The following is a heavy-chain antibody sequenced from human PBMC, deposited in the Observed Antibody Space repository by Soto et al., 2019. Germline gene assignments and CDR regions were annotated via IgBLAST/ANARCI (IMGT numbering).Heavy chain of an antibody. Sequence: PGESLKISCKGSGYSFTSYWIGWVRQMPGKGLEWMGIIYPGDSDTRYSPSFQGQVTISADKSISTAYLQWSSLKASDTAMYYCARQAVEMATTPRLPYWNYYYGMDVWGQGTTVTVSS. CDR1: GYSFTSYW. V-gene: IGHV5-51*01. CDR2: IYPGDSDT. D-gene: IGHD5-12*01. CDR3: ARQAVEMATTPRLPYWNYYYGMDV. J-gene: IGHJ6*02.